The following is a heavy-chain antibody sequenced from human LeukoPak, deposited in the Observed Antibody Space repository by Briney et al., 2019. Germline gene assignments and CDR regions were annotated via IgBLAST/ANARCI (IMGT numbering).Heavy chain of an antibody. J-gene: IGHJ6*03. V-gene: IGHV4-30-4*08. CDR1: GGSISSDDYY. D-gene: IGHD3-10*01. Sequence: KASETLSLTCTVSGGSISSDDYYWSWIRQPPGKGLEWIGYIYYSGSTYNPSLKSRVTISVDTSKNQFSLKLSSVTAADTAVYYCARVHYGSGSLYYYYYYMDVWGKGTTVTVSS. CDR2: IYYSGST. CDR3: ARVHYGSGSLYYYYYYMDV.